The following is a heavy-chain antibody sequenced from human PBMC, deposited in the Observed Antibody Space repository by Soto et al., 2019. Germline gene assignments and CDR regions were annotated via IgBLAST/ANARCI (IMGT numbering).Heavy chain of an antibody. D-gene: IGHD3-10*01. J-gene: IGHJ4*02. Sequence: QVQLQQWGAGLLKPSETLSLTCAVYGGSFSGYYWSWIRQPPGKGLEWIGEINHSGSTNYNPSLKSRVTISVDTSKNQFSLKLSYVTAADTAVYYCASATMVRGVKGLRYYWGQGTLVTVSS. CDR1: GGSFSGYY. CDR2: INHSGST. CDR3: ASATMVRGVKGLRYY. V-gene: IGHV4-34*01.